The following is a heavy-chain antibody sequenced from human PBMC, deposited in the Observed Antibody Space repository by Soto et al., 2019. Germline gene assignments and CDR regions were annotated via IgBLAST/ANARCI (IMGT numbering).Heavy chain of an antibody. V-gene: IGHV3-30*18. J-gene: IGHJ5*02. CDR3: AKGGSSSARYFAR. D-gene: IGHD6-6*01. CDR2: ISWDGNNK. CDR1: GFTFSSYV. Sequence: PGGSLRLSCAASGFTFSSYVMHWVRQAPGKGLEWVAIISWDGNNKYYADSVRGRFTISRDTSKNTLFLQMNSLRAEDTAVYYCAKGGSSSARYFARWGQGTLVTVSS.